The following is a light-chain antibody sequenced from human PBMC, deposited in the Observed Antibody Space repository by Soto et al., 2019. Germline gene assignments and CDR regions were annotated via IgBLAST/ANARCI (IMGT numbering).Light chain of an antibody. V-gene: IGKV3-11*01. CDR1: QSVSSY. CDR3: QQRSNWPLT. Sequence: EIVLTQSPATLSLSPGEIDTLSCRASQSVSSYLAWYQQKPGQAPRLLIYDASNRATGIPARVSGSGSGTDFTLTISSLEPEDFEVYYCQQRSNWPLTFGGGTKVKIK. CDR2: DAS. J-gene: IGKJ4*01.